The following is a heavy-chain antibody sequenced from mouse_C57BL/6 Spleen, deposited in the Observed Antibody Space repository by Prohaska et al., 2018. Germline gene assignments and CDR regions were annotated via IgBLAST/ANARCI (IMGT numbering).Heavy chain of an antibody. CDR3: ARGDYYAMDY. CDR1: GYTFTDYY. CDR2: INPNNGGT. Sequence: SGYTFTDYYMNWVKQSHGKSLEWIGDINPNNGGTSYNQKLKGKATLTVDKSSSTAYMELRSLTSEDSAVYYCARGDYYAMDYWGQGTSVTVSS. J-gene: IGHJ4*01. V-gene: IGHV1-26*01.